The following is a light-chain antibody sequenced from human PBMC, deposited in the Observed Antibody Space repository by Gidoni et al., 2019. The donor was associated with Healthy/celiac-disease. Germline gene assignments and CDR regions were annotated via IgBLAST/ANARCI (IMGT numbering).Light chain of an antibody. V-gene: IGLV1-40*01. CDR2: GNS. CDR1: SSNIGAGYD. Sequence: QSVLTPPPSVSEAPGQRVTISCTGSSSNIGAGYDVHWYQQLPGTAPNLLIYGNSNRPSGVPDRFSGSKSGTSASLAITGLQAEDEADYYCQSYDSSLSGWVFGGGTKLTVL. CDR3: QSYDSSLSGWV. J-gene: IGLJ3*02.